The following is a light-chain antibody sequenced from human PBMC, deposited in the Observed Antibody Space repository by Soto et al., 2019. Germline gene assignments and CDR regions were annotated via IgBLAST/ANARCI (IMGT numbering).Light chain of an antibody. CDR1: SSDVGRYEY. CDR2: EVT. Sequence: QSVLTQPASVSGSPGQSITISCTGTSSDVGRYEYVSWYQQHQGKAPILIIYEVTNRASGISNRFSGSKSGNTASLTISGLQAEDEADYYCCSYTSSTTPLFGGGTKVTVL. CDR3: CSYTSSTTPL. J-gene: IGLJ2*01. V-gene: IGLV2-14*01.